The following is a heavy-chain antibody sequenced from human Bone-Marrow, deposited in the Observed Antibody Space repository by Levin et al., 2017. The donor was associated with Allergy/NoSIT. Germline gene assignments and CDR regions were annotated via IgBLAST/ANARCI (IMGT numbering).Heavy chain of an antibody. Sequence: ASGPTLVKPTQTLTLTCTFSGFSLTTSGMSVSWIRQPPGKALEWLALIDWDDDKYYSTSLKTRLTISKDTSKNQVVFTMTNMDPVDTATYFCVRHYSGWDLGTAFEIWGQGTLVTVSS. CDR3: VRHYSGWDLGTAFEI. D-gene: IGHD6-19*01. J-gene: IGHJ3*02. V-gene: IGHV2-70*12. CDR1: GFSLTTSGMS. CDR2: IDWDDDK.